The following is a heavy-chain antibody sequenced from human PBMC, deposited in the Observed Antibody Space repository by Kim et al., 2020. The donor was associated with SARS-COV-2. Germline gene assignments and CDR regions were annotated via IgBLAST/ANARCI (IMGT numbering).Heavy chain of an antibody. Sequence: SETLSLTCTVSGGSISSSSYYWGWIRQPPGKGLEWIGSLYYSGSTYYNPSLKSRVTISVDTSKNQFSLKLSSVTAADTAVYYCARLRGSWKNYFDYWGQGTLVTVSS. J-gene: IGHJ4*02. V-gene: IGHV4-39*01. D-gene: IGHD1-26*01. CDR3: ARLRGSWKNYFDY. CDR1: GGSISSSSYY. CDR2: LYYSGST.